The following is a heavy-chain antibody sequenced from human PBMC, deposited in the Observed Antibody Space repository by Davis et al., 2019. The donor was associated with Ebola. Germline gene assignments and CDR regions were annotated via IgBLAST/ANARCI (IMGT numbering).Heavy chain of an antibody. CDR1: GFTFRTYG. CDR2: FRDDGSQK. V-gene: IGHV3-30*02. J-gene: IGHJ5*01. CDR3: AKEGGGYFPALDS. D-gene: IGHD1-26*01. Sequence: PGGSLRLSCAASGFTFRTYGMYWVRQAPGKGLEWVAFFRDDGSQKYYADSVRGRFTISRDNSKNTLFLEMSGLRPDDTAIYFCAKEGGGYFPALDSWGQGVLVTVSS.